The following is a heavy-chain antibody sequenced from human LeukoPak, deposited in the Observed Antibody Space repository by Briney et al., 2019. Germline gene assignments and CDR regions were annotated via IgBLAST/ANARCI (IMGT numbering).Heavy chain of an antibody. CDR3: AKDTNYRDSYDIKAVY. J-gene: IGHJ4*02. V-gene: IGHV3-23*01. Sequence: GGSLRLSCAASGFTFSSYAMSWVRQAPGKGLEWVSAISGSGGSTYYADSVKGRFTISRDNSKNTLYLQMNSLRAEDTAVYYCAKDTNYRDSYDIKAVYWGQGTLVTVSP. CDR2: ISGSGGST. D-gene: IGHD3-9*01. CDR1: GFTFSSYA.